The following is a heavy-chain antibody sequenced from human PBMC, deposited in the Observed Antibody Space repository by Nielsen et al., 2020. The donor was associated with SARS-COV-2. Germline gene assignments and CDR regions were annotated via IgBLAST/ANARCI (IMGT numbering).Heavy chain of an antibody. CDR2: IYPGDSDT. V-gene: IGHV5-51*01. J-gene: IGHJ6*02. D-gene: IGHD6-19*01. Sequence: GESLKISCKGSGYSFTSYWIGWVRQMPGKGLEWMGIIYPGDSDTRYSPSFQGQVTISADKSISTAYLQWSSLKASDTAMYYCARRGKGIAVAAGDAHNYYYYGMDVWGQGTTVTVSS. CDR1: GYSFTSYW. CDR3: ARRGKGIAVAAGDAHNYYYYGMDV.